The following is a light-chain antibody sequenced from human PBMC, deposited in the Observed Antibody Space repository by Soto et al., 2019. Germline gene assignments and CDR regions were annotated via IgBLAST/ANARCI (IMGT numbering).Light chain of an antibody. V-gene: IGKV1-5*03. CDR2: KAS. CDR1: QSINSW. CDR3: QQYDSFSLT. J-gene: IGKJ4*01. Sequence: DIQMTQSPSTLSASVGDRVTITCRASQSINSWLAWYQQKPGKAPKRLIYKASTLESGVPSRFSGSGSGTEFTLTISSLQPADVATYYCQQYDSFSLTFGGGTKVEIK.